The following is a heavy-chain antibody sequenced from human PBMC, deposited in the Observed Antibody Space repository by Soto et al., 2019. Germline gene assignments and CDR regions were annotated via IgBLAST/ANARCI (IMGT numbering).Heavy chain of an antibody. D-gene: IGHD3-9*01. V-gene: IGHV4-59*08. CDR3: AGLKMGIYDTLTGYGVEY. CDR1: GSSISSYY. CDR2: IYYSGST. J-gene: IGHJ4*02. Sequence: SETLSLTCSVSGSSISSYYWSWIRPPPGKGLEWIGYIYYSGSTNYNPSLKSRVTISVDTSKNQFSLKLSSVTAADTAVYYCAGLKMGIYDTLTGYGVEYWGQGTLVTVSS.